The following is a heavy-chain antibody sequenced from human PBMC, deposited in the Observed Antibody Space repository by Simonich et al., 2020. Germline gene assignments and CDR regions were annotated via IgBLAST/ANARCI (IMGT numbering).Heavy chain of an antibody. V-gene: IGHV1-2*02. CDR2: INPNSGGT. Sequence: QVQLVQSGAEVKKPGASVKVSCKASGYTFTGYYMHWVRQAPGQGLEWMGWINPNSGGTNYAQKLQGRVNMTRDTSISTAYMELSRLRSDDTAVYYCARNGLVGILKAFDIWGQGTMVTVSS. CDR3: ARNGLVGILKAFDI. D-gene: IGHD2-21*01. CDR1: GYTFTGYY. J-gene: IGHJ3*02.